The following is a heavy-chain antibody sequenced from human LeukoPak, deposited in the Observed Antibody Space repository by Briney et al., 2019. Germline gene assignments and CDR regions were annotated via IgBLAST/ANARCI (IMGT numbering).Heavy chain of an antibody. CDR2: ISGSGGST. Sequence: PGGSLRLSCAASGFTFSSYAMSWVRQAPGKGLGWVSAISGSGGSTYYADSVKGRFTISRDNSKNTLYLQMNSLRAEDTAVYYCAKDRGRETVRGYSYGQLDYWGQGTLVTVSS. J-gene: IGHJ4*02. V-gene: IGHV3-23*01. D-gene: IGHD5-18*01. CDR1: GFTFSSYA. CDR3: AKDRGRETVRGYSYGQLDY.